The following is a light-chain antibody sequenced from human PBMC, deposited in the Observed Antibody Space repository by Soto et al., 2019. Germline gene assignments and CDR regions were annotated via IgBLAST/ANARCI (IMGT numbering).Light chain of an antibody. J-gene: IGLJ3*02. Sequence: QSALTQPASVSGSPGQSITISCTGTSSDVGGYNYVSWYQQHPGKAPKLMIYEVSNRPSGVSNRFSGSKSGNTASLTISGLQAEDEADYYCSSYITNSSCWVFGGGTKLTVL. CDR3: SSYITNSSCWV. CDR1: SSDVGGYNY. CDR2: EVS. V-gene: IGLV2-14*01.